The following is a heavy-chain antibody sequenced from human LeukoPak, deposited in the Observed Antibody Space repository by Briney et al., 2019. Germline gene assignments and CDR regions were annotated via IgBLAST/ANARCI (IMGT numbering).Heavy chain of an antibody. CDR1: GFTFDDYA. CDR2: ISWNSGSI. D-gene: IGHD3-16*01. J-gene: IGHJ4*02. V-gene: IGHV3-9*01. CDR3: AKGHTSGLGASYLDY. Sequence: GGSLRLSCAASGFTFDDYAMHWVRQAPGKGLEWVSAISWNSGSIGYADSVNGRFTISRDNAKNSLYLQMNSLRTEDTALYFCAKGHTSGLGASYLDYWGQGTLVTVSS.